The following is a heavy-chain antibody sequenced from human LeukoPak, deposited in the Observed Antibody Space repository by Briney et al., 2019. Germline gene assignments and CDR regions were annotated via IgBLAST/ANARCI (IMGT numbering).Heavy chain of an antibody. Sequence: GGSLRLSCAASKFTFSDYSMSWVRQAPGKGLEWVSVIYSGGTTYYADSVKGRFTISRDNSKNTLYLQMNSLRTEDTAVYYCARDLYDYGSYWGQGTLVTVSS. CDR1: KFTFSDYS. D-gene: IGHD4/OR15-4a*01. J-gene: IGHJ4*02. CDR3: ARDLYDYGSY. V-gene: IGHV3-66*01. CDR2: IYSGGTT.